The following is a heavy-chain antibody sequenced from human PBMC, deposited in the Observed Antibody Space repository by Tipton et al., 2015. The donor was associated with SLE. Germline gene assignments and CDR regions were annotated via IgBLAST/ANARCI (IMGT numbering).Heavy chain of an antibody. J-gene: IGHJ4*02. CDR1: GGSISSHY. D-gene: IGHD5-24*01. CDR3: VTVAMATYFDY. V-gene: IGHV4-59*11. Sequence: TLSLTCTVSGGSISSHYWSWIRQPPGKGLEWIGYIYKSGSTSYSPSLKSRVTMSADKSISTTYLQWSSLKASDTAMYYCVTVAMATYFDYWGQGTLVTVSS. CDR2: IYKSGST.